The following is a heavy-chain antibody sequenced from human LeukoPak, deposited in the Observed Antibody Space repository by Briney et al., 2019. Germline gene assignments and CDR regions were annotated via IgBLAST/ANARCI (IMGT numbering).Heavy chain of an antibody. CDR2: IKEDGSEK. J-gene: IGHJ4*02. CDR1: GFTFSSYE. V-gene: IGHV3-7*04. CDR3: ARLRAGDYFDY. D-gene: IGHD6-19*01. Sequence: GGSLRLSCAASGFTFSSYEMNWVRQAPGKGLEWVANIKEDGSEKYYVDSVKGRLTISRDTAKSSLYLQMNSLRAEDTAVYYCARLRAGDYFDYWGQGTLVTVSS.